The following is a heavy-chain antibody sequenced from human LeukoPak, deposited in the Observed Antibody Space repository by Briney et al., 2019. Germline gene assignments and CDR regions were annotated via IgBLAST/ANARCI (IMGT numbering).Heavy chain of an antibody. CDR2: INHSGST. Sequence: TSETLSLTCAVYGGSFSGYYWSWIRQPPGKGLEWIGEINHSGSTNYNPSLKSRVTISVDTSKNQFSLKLSSVTAADTAVYYCARVRVVPAARNNWFDPWGQGTLVTVSS. J-gene: IGHJ5*02. V-gene: IGHV4-34*01. CDR1: GGSFSGYY. D-gene: IGHD2-2*01. CDR3: ARVRVVPAARNNWFDP.